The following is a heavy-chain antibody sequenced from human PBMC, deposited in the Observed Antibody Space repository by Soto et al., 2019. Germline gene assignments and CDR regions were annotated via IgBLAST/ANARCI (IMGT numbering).Heavy chain of an antibody. V-gene: IGHV3-30*18. CDR1: GFTVATTG. D-gene: IGHD6-19*01. CDR2: ISHSGTSK. J-gene: IGHJ5*02. CDR3: AKDWGSSGWFNWFNP. Sequence: QVQLVESGGGVVQPGESLKVACAASGFTVATTGMHWVRQAPGKGLEWVAMISHSGTSKVYIDSVQGRFTISRDNAKNNLYLQMCSLRPEDTAIYYCAKDWGSSGWFNWFNPWGQGVLVTVSS.